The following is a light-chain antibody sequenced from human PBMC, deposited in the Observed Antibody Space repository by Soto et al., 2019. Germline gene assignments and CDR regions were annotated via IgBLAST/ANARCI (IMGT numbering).Light chain of an antibody. J-gene: IGKJ4*01. CDR1: QSVGSY. CDR2: DAS. V-gene: IGKV3-11*01. CDR3: QQRSNWPPLT. Sequence: ESVLTHSPATLSLNPGERATLSCRASQSVGSYLAWYQQKPGQAPRLLIYDASNRATGIPARFSGSGSGTDFTLTISSLEPEDFAVYYCQQRSNWPPLTFGGGTKV.